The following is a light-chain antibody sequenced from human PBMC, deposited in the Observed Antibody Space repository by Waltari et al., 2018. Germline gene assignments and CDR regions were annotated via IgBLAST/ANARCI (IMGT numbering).Light chain of an antibody. V-gene: IGKV3-20*01. CDR2: GAS. J-gene: IGKJ4*02. CDR3: QHYVRLPVT. Sequence: EIVLTQSPGTLSLSPGEGATLSCRASQSVGRSLVWYQQKPGQAPRLVISGASSRATGIPDRFRCSGSGTDFSLTISRLEPEDFAVYYCQHYVRLPVTFGRGTKVEIK. CDR1: QSVGRS.